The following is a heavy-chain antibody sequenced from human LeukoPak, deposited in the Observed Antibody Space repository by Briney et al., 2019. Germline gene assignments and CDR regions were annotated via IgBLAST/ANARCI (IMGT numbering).Heavy chain of an antibody. Sequence: GGSLRLSRAASGFTFSSYWMSWVRQAPGKGLEWVSAISGSGGSTYYADSVKGRFTISRDNSKNTLYLQMNSLRAEDTAVYYCAKDVVVAAPDYYYYYGMDVWGQGTTVTVSS. D-gene: IGHD2-15*01. J-gene: IGHJ6*02. CDR3: AKDVVVAAPDYYYYYGMDV. CDR1: GFTFSSYW. V-gene: IGHV3-23*01. CDR2: ISGSGGST.